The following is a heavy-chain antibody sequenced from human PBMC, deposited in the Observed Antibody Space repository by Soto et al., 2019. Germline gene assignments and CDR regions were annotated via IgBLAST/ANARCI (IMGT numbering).Heavy chain of an antibody. V-gene: IGHV3-23*01. J-gene: IGHJ4*02. D-gene: IGHD2-21*02. CDR2: ISGSGGYI. Sequence: GGSLRLSCTASGFTFGDYAMSWFRQAPGKGLEWVSGISGSGGYIYYADSVKGRFTISRDNSRDTVYLEMNYMRVDDTAVYYCAKDRKRDREVVTATVDYWGQGTLVTVSS. CDR1: GFTFGDYA. CDR3: AKDRKRDREVVTATVDY.